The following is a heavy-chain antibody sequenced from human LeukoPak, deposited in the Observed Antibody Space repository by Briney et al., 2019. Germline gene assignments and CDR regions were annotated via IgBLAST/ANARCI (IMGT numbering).Heavy chain of an antibody. D-gene: IGHD3-10*01. CDR3: ARDRGPRTGFMVREAYDY. Sequence: GGSLRLSCAASGFTFSDYWIHWVRQAPGKGLVWVSRINTDGSITNYADSVKGRFSISRDDAKNTLYLQMSSLRAEDTAVYYCARDRGPRTGFMVREAYDYWGQGTLVTVSS. CDR2: INTDGSIT. CDR1: GFTFSDYW. J-gene: IGHJ4*02. V-gene: IGHV3-74*01.